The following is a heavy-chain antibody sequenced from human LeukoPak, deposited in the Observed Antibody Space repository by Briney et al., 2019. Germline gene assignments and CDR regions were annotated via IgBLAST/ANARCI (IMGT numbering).Heavy chain of an antibody. J-gene: IGHJ4*02. CDR1: GFTFSSYW. V-gene: IGHV3-7*01. D-gene: IGHD2-2*01. CDR2: IKQDGSEK. CDR3: ARRRCSSTSCFFDY. Sequence: GGSLRLSCAASGFTFSSYWMSWVRQAPGKGLEWVANIKQDGSEKYYVDSVKGRFTISRDNAKNSLYLQMNSLRAEDTAVYYCARRRCSSTSCFFDYWEQGTLVTVSS.